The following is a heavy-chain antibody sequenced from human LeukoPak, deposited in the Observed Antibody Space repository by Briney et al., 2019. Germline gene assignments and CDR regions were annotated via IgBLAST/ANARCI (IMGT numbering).Heavy chain of an antibody. CDR3: AKDKQDSGDSLFDY. V-gene: IGHV3-9*01. CDR1: GFTFDDYA. CDR2: ISWNSGSI. D-gene: IGHD4-17*01. J-gene: IGHJ4*02. Sequence: GGSLRLPCAASGFTFDDYAMHWVRQAPGKGLEWVSGISWNSGSIGYADPVKGRFTISRDNAKNSLYLQMNSLRAEDTALYYCAKDKQDSGDSLFDYWGQGTLVTVSS.